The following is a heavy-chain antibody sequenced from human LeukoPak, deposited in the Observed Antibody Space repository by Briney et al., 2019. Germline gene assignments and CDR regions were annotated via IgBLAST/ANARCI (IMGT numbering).Heavy chain of an antibody. Sequence: PGGSLRLSCAASGFTFSSYAMTWVRQAPGKGLEWVSAISVSGGSTYYADSVKGRFTISRDNSKNTLYLQMNSLRADDTAVYYCAKDPGYFGGWGQGTLVTVSS. CDR3: AKDPGYFGG. J-gene: IGHJ4*02. D-gene: IGHD3-16*01. CDR1: GFTFSSYA. CDR2: ISVSGGST. V-gene: IGHV3-23*01.